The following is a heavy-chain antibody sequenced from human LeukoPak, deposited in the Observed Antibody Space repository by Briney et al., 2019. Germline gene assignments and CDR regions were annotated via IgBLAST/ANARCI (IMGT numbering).Heavy chain of an antibody. CDR1: GGSISSYD. Sequence: SETLSLTCTVSGGSISSYDWTWIRQPAGKGLEWIGRVYTSGTTTYNPSLRGRVTMSVDTSTKQFSLNLSSVTAADTAVYYCVTTHVGGAVDWNVFDIWGQGTLVTVSS. J-gene: IGHJ3*02. CDR3: VTTHVGGAVDWNVFDI. V-gene: IGHV4-4*07. CDR2: VYTSGTT. D-gene: IGHD2-21*01.